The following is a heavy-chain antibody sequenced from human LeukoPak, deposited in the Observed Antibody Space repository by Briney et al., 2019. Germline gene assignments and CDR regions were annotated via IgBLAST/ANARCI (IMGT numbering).Heavy chain of an antibody. CDR1: GFTFSDYY. D-gene: IGHD3-22*01. V-gene: IGHV3-23*01. CDR3: AKTYYYDSNGYRRGYFDD. Sequence: QPGGSLRLSCAASGFTFSDYYMSWIRQAPGKGLEWVSAISGSGGSTYYADSVKGRFTISRDNSKNTLYLQMNSLRAEDTAVYYCAKTYYYDSNGYRRGYFDDWGQGTLVTVFS. CDR2: ISGSGGST. J-gene: IGHJ4*02.